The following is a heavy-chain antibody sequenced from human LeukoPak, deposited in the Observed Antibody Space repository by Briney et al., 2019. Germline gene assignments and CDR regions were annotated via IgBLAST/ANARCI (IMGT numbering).Heavy chain of an antibody. Sequence: ASVKVSCXASGGTFSSYAISWVRQAPGQGLEWMGGIIPIFGTANYAQKFQGRVTITTDESTSTAYMELSSLRSEDTAVYYCASAPQDYYDSSGYYYFDYWGQGTLVTVSS. J-gene: IGHJ4*02. D-gene: IGHD3-22*01. CDR1: GGTFSSYA. CDR2: IIPIFGTA. CDR3: ASAPQDYYDSSGYYYFDY. V-gene: IGHV1-69*05.